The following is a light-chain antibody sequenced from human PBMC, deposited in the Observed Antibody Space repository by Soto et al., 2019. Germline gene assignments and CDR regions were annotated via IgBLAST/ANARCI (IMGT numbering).Light chain of an antibody. Sequence: QSVLIQPPSASGTPGQRVTVSCSGGSSNIGSYTVNWYQQLPGAAPKLLIYSNSQRPSAVPDRFSASKSGTSASLAISGLQSKDEAAYYCAAWDDSLNGSVFGPVTKLTVL. J-gene: IGLJ1*01. V-gene: IGLV1-44*01. CDR3: AAWDDSLNGSV. CDR2: SNS. CDR1: SSNIGSYT.